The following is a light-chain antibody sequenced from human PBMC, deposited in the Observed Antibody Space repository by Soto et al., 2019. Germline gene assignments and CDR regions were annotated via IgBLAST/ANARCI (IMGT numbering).Light chain of an antibody. V-gene: IGKV1-9*01. J-gene: IGKJ4*01. CDR3: QQVKSYPRT. Sequence: DIQLTPSPSFLSASVVDRVTITCRASQGIAGSLAWYQQKPGKPPKLLIYAESTLQSGVPSRFSGSGSGTRGTLTISSLQPEDFATYYCQQVKSYPRTFGGGTKVDIK. CDR2: AES. CDR1: QGIAGS.